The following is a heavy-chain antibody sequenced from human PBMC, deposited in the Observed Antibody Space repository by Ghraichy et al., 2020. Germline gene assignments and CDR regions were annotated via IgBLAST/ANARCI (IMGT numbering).Heavy chain of an antibody. CDR1: GFTFSRYT. J-gene: IGHJ3*02. CDR3: ARQRTTVVTKHAYDI. D-gene: IGHD4-23*01. CDR2: ISSTGSYI. Sequence: GGSLRLSCAASGFTFSRYTMNWVRQAPGKGLEWVASISSTGSYIYYGASVKGRFTVSRDNANNSLYLDMNSLRAEDRAVYFCARQRTTVVTKHAYDIWGQGTMVTVSS. V-gene: IGHV3-21*01.